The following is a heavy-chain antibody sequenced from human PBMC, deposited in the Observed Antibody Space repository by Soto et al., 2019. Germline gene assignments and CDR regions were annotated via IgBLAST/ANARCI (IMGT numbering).Heavy chain of an antibody. J-gene: IGHJ6*02. CDR2: IKTDGSTI. Sequence: EVQRVESGGGLIQPGVSLRLSCAASGFTFSSHWMHWIRQAPGKGLVWVSRIKTDGSTINYGDSVKGRFSISRDNAKNTVYLQMNSLRAEDTAVYYCGRGVRNYYALDVWGRGTMVTVSS. V-gene: IGHV3-74*01. CDR3: GRGVRNYYALDV. CDR1: GFTFSSHW.